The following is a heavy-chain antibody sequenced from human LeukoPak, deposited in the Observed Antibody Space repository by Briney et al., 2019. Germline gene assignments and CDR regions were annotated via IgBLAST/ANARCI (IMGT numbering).Heavy chain of an antibody. CDR2: INHSGST. D-gene: IGHD3-10*01. CDR1: GGSFSGYY. J-gene: IGHJ6*02. V-gene: IGHV4-34*01. CDR3: ASGGSGSYYYYYYYGMDV. Sequence: SETLSLTCAVYGGSFSGYYWSWIRQPPGKRLEWIGEINHSGSTNYNPSLKSRVTISVDTSKNQFSLKLSSVTAADTAVYYCASGGSGSYYYYYYYGMDVWGQGTTVTVSS.